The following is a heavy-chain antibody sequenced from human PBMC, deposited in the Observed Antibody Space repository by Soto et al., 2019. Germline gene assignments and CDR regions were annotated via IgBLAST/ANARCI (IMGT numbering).Heavy chain of an antibody. V-gene: IGHV4-59*08. D-gene: IGHD3-22*01. J-gene: IGHJ4*02. CDR3: ARQRYYDSSGYRSPAYFDY. CDR1: GGSISTYY. CDR2: IYNSGNT. Sequence: PSETLSLTCTVSGGSISTYYWSWIRQPPGKGLEWIGYIYNSGNTNYNPSLKSRVTISVDTSKNQFSLKLSSVTAADTAVYYCARQRYYDSSGYRSPAYFDYWGRGTLVTVSS.